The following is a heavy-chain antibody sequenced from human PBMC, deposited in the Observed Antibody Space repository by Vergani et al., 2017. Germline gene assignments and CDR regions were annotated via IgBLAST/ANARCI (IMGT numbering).Heavy chain of an antibody. CDR3: ARSQMATNDFDL. V-gene: IGHV4-38-2*01. CDR2: VHRNGNT. D-gene: IGHD5-24*01. Sequence: QVDLQESGPGLVKSSETLSLNCAVSGYSVGSGYYWGWIRQPPGRGLEWIGCVHRNGNTYYTSSLRSRATISRDTSKNQFSLRLTSVTAADTAIYYCARSQMATNDFDLWGRGTLVTVSS. CDR1: GYSVGSGYY. J-gene: IGHJ4*02.